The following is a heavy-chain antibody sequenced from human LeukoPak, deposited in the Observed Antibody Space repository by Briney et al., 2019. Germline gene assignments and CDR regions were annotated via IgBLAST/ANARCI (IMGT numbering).Heavy chain of an antibody. CDR2: IYYSGST. CDR3: ARVPTYYDSSGFDY. CDR1: GDSISSSSYY. J-gene: IGHJ4*02. Sequence: PSETLSLTCTVSGDSISSSSYYWSWIRQPPGKGLEWIGYIYYSGSTYYNPSLKSRVTISVDTSKNQFSLKLSSVTAADTAVYYCARVPTYYDSSGFDYWGQGTLVTVSS. V-gene: IGHV4-30-4*01. D-gene: IGHD3-22*01.